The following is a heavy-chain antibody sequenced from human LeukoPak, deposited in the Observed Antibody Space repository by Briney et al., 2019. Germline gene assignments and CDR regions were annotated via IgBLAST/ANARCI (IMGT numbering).Heavy chain of an antibody. CDR3: ARAMDSWVGLTFDY. D-gene: IGHD3-10*01. V-gene: IGHV4-34*01. Sequence: SETLSLTCAIYGGSFSNYYWSWIRQPPGKGLEWIGEINHSGTTNYNPSLKSRVTISVDTSKNQFSLKLSSVTAADTAVYYCARAMDSWVGLTFDYWGQGTLVTVSS. J-gene: IGHJ4*02. CDR2: INHSGTT. CDR1: GGSFSNYY.